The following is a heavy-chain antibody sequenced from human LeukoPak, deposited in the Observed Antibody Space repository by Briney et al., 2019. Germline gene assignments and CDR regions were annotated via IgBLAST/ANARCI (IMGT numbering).Heavy chain of an antibody. D-gene: IGHD6-6*01. CDR2: INPSSGDT. CDR1: GYTFTGYY. CDR3: AKRSITAQYYFDY. J-gene: IGHJ4*02. V-gene: IGHV1-2*02. Sequence: ASVKVSCKASGYTFTGYYLHWVRQAPGQGLEWMGWINPSSGDTNYAQKFQGRVTMTRDTSISTAYMELSRLRSDDTAVYYCAKRSITAQYYFDYWGQGTLVTVSS.